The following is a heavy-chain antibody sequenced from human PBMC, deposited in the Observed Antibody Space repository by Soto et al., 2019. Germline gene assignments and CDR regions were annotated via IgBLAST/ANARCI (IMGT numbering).Heavy chain of an antibody. CDR1: GFTFSSYA. V-gene: IGHV3-30-3*01. CDR2: ISYDGSNK. CDR3: ARWSGYDYVGADY. D-gene: IGHD5-12*01. J-gene: IGHJ4*02. Sequence: QVQLVESGGGVVQPGRSLRLSCAASGFTFSSYAMHWVRQAPVKGLEWVAVISYDGSNKYYADSVKGRFTISRDNSKNTLYLQMNSLRAEDTAVYYCARWSGYDYVGADYWGQGTLVTVS.